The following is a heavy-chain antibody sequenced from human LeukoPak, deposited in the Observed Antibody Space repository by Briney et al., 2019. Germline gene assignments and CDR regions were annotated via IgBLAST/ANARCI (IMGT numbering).Heavy chain of an antibody. Sequence: SETLSLTCAVSGYSISSGYYWGWIRQPPGKGLEWIGSIYHSGSTYYNPSLKSRVTISVDTSKNQFSLKLSSVTAADTAVYYCARDGYYYGSGSYSPFDYWGQGTLVTVSS. CDR3: ARDGYYYGSGSYSPFDY. D-gene: IGHD3-10*01. J-gene: IGHJ4*02. V-gene: IGHV4-38-2*02. CDR2: IYHSGST. CDR1: GYSISSGYY.